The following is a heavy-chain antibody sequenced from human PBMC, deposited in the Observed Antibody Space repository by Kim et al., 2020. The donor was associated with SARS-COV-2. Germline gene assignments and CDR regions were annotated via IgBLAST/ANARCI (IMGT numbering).Heavy chain of an antibody. CDR2: SDK. J-gene: IGHJ4*02. V-gene: IGHV3-7*04. D-gene: IGHD6-19*01. Sequence: SDKSYVDSVKGRFTISKDTAKNSLYLQMNSLRAGDRAVYYWAGGGGWTCDYWGQGTLVTVSS. CDR3: AGGGGWTCDY.